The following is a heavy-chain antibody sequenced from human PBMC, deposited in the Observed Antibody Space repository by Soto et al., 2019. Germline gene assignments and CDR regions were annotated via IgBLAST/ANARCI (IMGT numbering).Heavy chain of an antibody. CDR1: GFTFGTYA. J-gene: IGHJ5*02. Sequence: GGSLRLSCAASGFTFGTYAMNWVRQAPGKGLEWVSGISGSGGNTYYTDSVKGRFTISRDTSKNTLYLQMNSLRAYDTAVYYCAKDRSVDTSDWIDHWGQGTLVTVSS. V-gene: IGHV3-23*01. D-gene: IGHD5-18*01. CDR2: ISGSGGNT. CDR3: AKDRSVDTSDWIDH.